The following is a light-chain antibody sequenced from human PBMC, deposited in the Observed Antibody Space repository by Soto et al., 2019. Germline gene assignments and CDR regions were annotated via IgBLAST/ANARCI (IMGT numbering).Light chain of an antibody. CDR2: GAS. J-gene: IGKJ1*01. Sequence: EIVMTQSPVTLSVSPGERVTLSCMASQSVSSNLAWYQQKPGQAPRLLIYGASTRATGITARFSGSGSGTEFTLTISSLQSEDFAFYYCQPYNNWPWTVGQGTKVDIK. CDR1: QSVSSN. V-gene: IGKV3-15*01. CDR3: QPYNNWPWT.